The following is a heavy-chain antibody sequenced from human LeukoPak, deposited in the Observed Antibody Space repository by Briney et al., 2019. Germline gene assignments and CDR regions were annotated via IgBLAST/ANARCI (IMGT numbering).Heavy chain of an antibody. CDR3: ARDGRAGSLFAY. Sequence: PSETLSLTCTVSGGSISGYYWSWIRQPPGKGLEWVGYISYSGSTNYNPSLKSRVTLSVDTSKNQFSPKLSSVTAADTAIYYCARDGRAGSLFAYWGQGTLVTVSS. CDR1: GGSISGYY. CDR2: ISYSGST. J-gene: IGHJ4*02. V-gene: IGHV4-59*01. D-gene: IGHD6-19*01.